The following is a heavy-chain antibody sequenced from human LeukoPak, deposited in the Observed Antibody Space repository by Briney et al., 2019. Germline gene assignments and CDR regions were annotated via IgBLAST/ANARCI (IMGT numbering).Heavy chain of an antibody. D-gene: IGHD3-9*01. J-gene: IGHJ4*02. Sequence: GGSLRLSCAASGFTFSSYAMHWVRQAPGKGLEWVAVISYDGSNKYYAGSVKGRFTISRDNSKNTLYLQMNSLRAEDTAVYYCARDLGEYDILTGFDWGQGTLVTVSS. CDR1: GFTFSSYA. CDR2: ISYDGSNK. V-gene: IGHV3-30*04. CDR3: ARDLGEYDILTGFD.